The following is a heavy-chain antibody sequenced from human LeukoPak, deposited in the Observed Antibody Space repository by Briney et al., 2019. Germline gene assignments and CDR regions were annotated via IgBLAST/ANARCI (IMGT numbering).Heavy chain of an antibody. D-gene: IGHD2-21*01. CDR3: ASTYSSWYYYYMDV. Sequence: SETLSLTCTVSGGSISSSSYYWSWIRQPAGKGLEWIGHIYSSGNTKYNPSLKSRVTISADTSKNQFSLKLSSVTAADTAVYYCASTYSSWYYYYMDVWGKGTTVTVSS. J-gene: IGHJ6*03. V-gene: IGHV4-61*09. CDR1: GGSISSSSYY. CDR2: IYSSGNT.